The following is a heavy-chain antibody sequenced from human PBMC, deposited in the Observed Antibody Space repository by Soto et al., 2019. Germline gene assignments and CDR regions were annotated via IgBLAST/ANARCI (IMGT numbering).Heavy chain of an antibody. V-gene: IGHV1-18*04. Sequence: ASVKVSCKASGYTFTSYGISWVRQAPGQGLEWMGWISAYNGNTNYAQKLQGRVTMTTDTSTSTAYMELRSLRSDDTAVYYCARASSDSSGYYYFDYWGQGTLVTVSS. J-gene: IGHJ4*02. CDR2: ISAYNGNT. CDR3: ARASSDSSGYYYFDY. CDR1: GYTFTSYG. D-gene: IGHD3-22*01.